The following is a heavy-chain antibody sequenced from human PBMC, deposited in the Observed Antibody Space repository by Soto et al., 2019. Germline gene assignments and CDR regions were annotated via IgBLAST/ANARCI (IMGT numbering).Heavy chain of an antibody. V-gene: IGHV4-31*03. Sequence: QVQLQESGPGLVKPSQTLSLTCTVSGGSISSGGFYWTWIRQHPGKGLEWIGNIYYSGSTYYNPSLKSRVTISVDTSKNQFSLKLSSVTAADTAVYYCAREWFVPVAETDRGWADPWGQGTLVTVSS. CDR1: GGSISSGGFY. CDR2: IYYSGST. D-gene: IGHD2-2*01. J-gene: IGHJ5*02. CDR3: AREWFVPVAETDRGWADP.